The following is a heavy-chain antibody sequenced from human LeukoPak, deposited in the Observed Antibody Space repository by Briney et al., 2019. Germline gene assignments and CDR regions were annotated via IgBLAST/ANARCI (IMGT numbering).Heavy chain of an antibody. CDR3: ARGTSFGLMNSDN. J-gene: IGHJ4*02. CDR2: VYYSGST. V-gene: IGHV4-39*07. Sequence: SETLSLTCSISGGSISINNFWWGWIRQSPGKAMEWVGSVYYSGSTYYNPSLTRRLTMSVDTSKNQFSLKLTSLTAADTAVYYCARGTSFGLMNSDNWGQGTLVSVSS. CDR1: GGSISINNFW. D-gene: IGHD2-8*01.